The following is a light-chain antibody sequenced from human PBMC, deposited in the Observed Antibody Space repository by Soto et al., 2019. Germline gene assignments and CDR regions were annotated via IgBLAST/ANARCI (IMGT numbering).Light chain of an antibody. V-gene: IGKV3-15*01. CDR2: GAS. J-gene: IGKJ2*01. CDR3: QQDNNWPRT. Sequence: EIVMTQSPATLSVSPGERATVSCRASQSVSSNLAWYQQKPGQAPRLLIYGASTRATGIPARFSGSGSGTEFPLTIGSLQSEDFAVYYCQQDNNWPRTFGQGTKLEIK. CDR1: QSVSSN.